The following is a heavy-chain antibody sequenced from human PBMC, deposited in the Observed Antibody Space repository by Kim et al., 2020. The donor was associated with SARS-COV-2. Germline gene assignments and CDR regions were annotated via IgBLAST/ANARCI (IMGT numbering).Heavy chain of an antibody. V-gene: IGHV3-30*07. CDR3: ARDALIAAAGHEYFQH. J-gene: IGHJ1*01. D-gene: IGHD6-13*01. Sequence: SVKGRFTISRDNSKNTLYLQMNSLRAEDTAVYYCARDALIAAAGHEYFQHWGQGTMVTVSS.